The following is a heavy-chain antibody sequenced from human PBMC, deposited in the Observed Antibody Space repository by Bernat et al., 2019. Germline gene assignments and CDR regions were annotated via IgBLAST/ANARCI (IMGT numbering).Heavy chain of an antibody. V-gene: IGHV4-31*03. J-gene: IGHJ3*02. Sequence: QVQLQESGPGLVKPSQTLSLTCTVSGGSISSGGYYWSWIRQHPGKGLEWIGYIYYSGSTYYNPSLKSRVTISVDTSKNQFSLKLSSVTAADTAVYYCARVMPTVTTWRYAFDIWGQGTMVTVSS. D-gene: IGHD4-17*01. CDR1: GGSISSGGYY. CDR3: ARVMPTVTTWRYAFDI. CDR2: IYYSGST.